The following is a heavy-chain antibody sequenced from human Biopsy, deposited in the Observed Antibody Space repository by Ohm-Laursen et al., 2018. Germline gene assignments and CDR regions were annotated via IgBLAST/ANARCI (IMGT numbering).Heavy chain of an antibody. V-gene: IGHV1-69*04. D-gene: IGHD5-24*01. CDR2: IIPILGIP. Sequence: SSVKVSCNASGDSFSNYAISWVRQAPGQGLEWMGRIIPILGIPNIAQKFQARVTITADVPTNTVYMELSSLTSEDTAVYYCARAGRDGYNWDYFDFGGRGTRVTVSS. CDR1: GDSFSNYA. J-gene: IGHJ4*02. CDR3: ARAGRDGYNWDYFDF.